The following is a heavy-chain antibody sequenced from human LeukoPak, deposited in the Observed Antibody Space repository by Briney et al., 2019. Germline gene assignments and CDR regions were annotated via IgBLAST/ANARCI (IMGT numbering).Heavy chain of an antibody. Sequence: GGSLRLSCAASGFTFSSYAMSWVRQAPGKGLESVSAISGSGGSTYYADSVKGRFTISRDNSKNTLYLQMNSLRAEDTAVYYCAKDTRYYDSSGYSKTAEYFQHWGQGTLVTVSS. CDR3: AKDTRYYDSSGYSKTAEYFQH. CDR1: GFTFSSYA. J-gene: IGHJ1*01. CDR2: ISGSGGST. V-gene: IGHV3-23*01. D-gene: IGHD3-22*01.